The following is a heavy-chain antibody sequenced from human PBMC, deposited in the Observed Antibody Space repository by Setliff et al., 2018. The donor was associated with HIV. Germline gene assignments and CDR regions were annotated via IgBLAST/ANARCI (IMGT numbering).Heavy chain of an antibody. V-gene: IGHV4-59*08. CDR3: ARHAFNSGVNGRIFDI. Sequence: SETLSLTCTVSGASISEYFWSWIRQSPGRRPEWIGHIYYTGSSKYSPSLKSRVTMSVDMARNQFSLNLTSVTAADTAVYYCARHAFNSGVNGRIFDIWGQGTLVTVSS. CDR2: IYYTGSS. D-gene: IGHD6-25*01. CDR1: GASISEYF. J-gene: IGHJ4*02.